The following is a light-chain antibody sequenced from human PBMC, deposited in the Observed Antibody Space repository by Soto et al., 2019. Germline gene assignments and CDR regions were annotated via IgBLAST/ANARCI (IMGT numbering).Light chain of an antibody. CDR3: SSYTGSATLV. CDR2: DVI. CDR1: SSDVGGYNY. Sequence: QSALTQPRSVSGSPGLSVTISCTGTSSDVGGYNYVSWYQQHPGKAPKLMIFDVIKRPSGVPDRCSGSKSGNTASLTISGLQAEDEADYYCSSYTGSATLVFGTGTKLTVL. J-gene: IGLJ1*01. V-gene: IGLV2-11*01.